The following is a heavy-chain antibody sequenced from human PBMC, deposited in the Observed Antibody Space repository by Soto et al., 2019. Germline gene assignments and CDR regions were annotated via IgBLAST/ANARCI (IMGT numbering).Heavy chain of an antibody. Sequence: TSETLSLTCTVSGGSISSSSYYWGWIRQPPGKGLEWIGSIYYSGSTYYNPSLKSRVTISVDTSKNQFSLKLSSVTAADTAVYYCARLGPPYSSGSVDYWGQGTLVTVSS. CDR1: GGSISSSSYY. CDR3: ARLGPPYSSGSVDY. D-gene: IGHD6-19*01. V-gene: IGHV4-39*01. CDR2: IYYSGST. J-gene: IGHJ4*02.